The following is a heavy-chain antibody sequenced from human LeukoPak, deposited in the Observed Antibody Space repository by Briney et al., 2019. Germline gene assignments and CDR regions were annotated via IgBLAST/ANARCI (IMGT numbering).Heavy chain of an antibody. J-gene: IGHJ4*02. D-gene: IGHD3-10*01. CDR3: VKDRGVATIGAFDY. CDR2: ISGSGFTT. CDR1: GFSFINYV. Sequence: GGSLRLSCAASGFSFINYVMSWVRQAPAKGLEGVSTISGSGFTTYDADSVQGRFTISRDNSKSTLYLQMNSLRAEDTAGYYCVKDRGVATIGAFDYWGQGTLVTVSS. V-gene: IGHV3-23*01.